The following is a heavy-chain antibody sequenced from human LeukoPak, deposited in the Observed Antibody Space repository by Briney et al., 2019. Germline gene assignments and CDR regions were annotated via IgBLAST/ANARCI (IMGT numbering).Heavy chain of an antibody. CDR2: IYPGDSDT. J-gene: IGHJ4*02. V-gene: IGHV5-51*01. CDR1: GYRFTNYW. Sequence: GESLKISCKGSGYRFTNYWIGWVRQMPGKGLEWMGIIYPGDSDTRYSPSFQGQVTISADKSISTAYLQWSSLKASDTAMYYCATVNYDYYGSGSYYNDPFDYWGQGTLVTVSS. D-gene: IGHD3-10*01. CDR3: ATVNYDYYGSGSYYNDPFDY.